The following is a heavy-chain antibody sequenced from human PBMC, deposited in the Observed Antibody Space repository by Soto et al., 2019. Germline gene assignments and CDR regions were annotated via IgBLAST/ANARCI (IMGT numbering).Heavy chain of an antibody. CDR1: GGSISNYY. D-gene: IGHD3-22*01. J-gene: IGHJ4*02. CDR3: ARHKYFSDSSGYYSAFDY. V-gene: IGHV4-59*01. CDR2: VFYSGKI. Sequence: ETLSLTCTVSGGSISNYYWSWIRQPPGKGLEWIGYVFYSGKINYNPSLKSRVTISVDTSKNQFSLKLTSLTAADTAVYYCARHKYFSDSSGYYSAFDYWGQGTLVTVSS.